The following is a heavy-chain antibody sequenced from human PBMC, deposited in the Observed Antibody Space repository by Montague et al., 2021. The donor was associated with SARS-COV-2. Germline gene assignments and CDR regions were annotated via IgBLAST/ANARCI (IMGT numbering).Heavy chain of an antibody. CDR1: GGSISSSSYY. CDR3: ASMVRAQVYYFDY. CDR2: IFYSGST. D-gene: IGHD3-10*01. V-gene: IGHV4-39*01. J-gene: IGHJ4*02. Sequence: GTRSLTCTVSGGSISSSSYYWGWIRQPPGKGLEWIGSIFYSGSTDYNPSLKSRVTISVDTSKNQFSLKLSSVTAADTAVYYCASMVRAQVYYFDYWGQGTLVTVSS.